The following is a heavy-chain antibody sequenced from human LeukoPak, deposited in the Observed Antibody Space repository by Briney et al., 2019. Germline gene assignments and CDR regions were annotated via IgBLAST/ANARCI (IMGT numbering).Heavy chain of an antibody. V-gene: IGHV1-24*01. Sequence: ASVNVSCKVSGYTLTELSMHWVRQAPGKGLEWMGGFDPEDGETIYAQKFQGRVTMTEDTSTDTAYMELSSLRSEDTAVCYCATPRYYYDSSGYYAWGQGTLVTVSS. D-gene: IGHD3-22*01. CDR1: GYTLTELS. CDR2: FDPEDGET. J-gene: IGHJ5*02. CDR3: ATPRYYYDSSGYYA.